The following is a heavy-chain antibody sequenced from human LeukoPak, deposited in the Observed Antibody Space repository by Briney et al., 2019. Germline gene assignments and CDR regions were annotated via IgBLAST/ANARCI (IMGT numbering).Heavy chain of an antibody. D-gene: IGHD2-2*01. CDR3: ARGWGFEDIVVVPAAPYYYGMDV. V-gene: IGHV1-8*01. J-gene: IGHJ6*02. CDR1: GYTFTSYD. Sequence: ASVKVSCKASGYTFTSYDINWVRQATGQGLEWMGWMNPNSGSTGYAQKFQGRVTMTRNTSISTAYMELSSLRSEDTAVYYCARGWGFEDIVVVPAAPYYYGMDVWGQGTTVTVSS. CDR2: MNPNSGST.